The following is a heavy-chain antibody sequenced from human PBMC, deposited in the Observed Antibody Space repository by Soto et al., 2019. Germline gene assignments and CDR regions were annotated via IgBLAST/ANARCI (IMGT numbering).Heavy chain of an antibody. CDR1: GFTFSNFA. J-gene: IGHJ4*02. CDR3: ARAPWLGAVPQGGYY. Sequence: EVRLLESGGGLVQPGGSLRLSCAGSGFTFSNFAMSWVRQAPGKGLEWVSAMSASGSTTFYADSVRGRFTMSRDNSKNMMDLHMKRLAADATAIYYCARAPWLGAVPQGGYYWGQGTLVTVSS. V-gene: IGHV3-23*01. D-gene: IGHD3-10*01. CDR2: MSASGSTT.